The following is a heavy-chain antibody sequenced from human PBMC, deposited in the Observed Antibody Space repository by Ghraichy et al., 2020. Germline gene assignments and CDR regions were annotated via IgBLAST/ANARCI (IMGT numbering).Heavy chain of an antibody. D-gene: IGHD3-9*01. Sequence: SETLSLTCTVSGGSISSYYWSWIRQPPGKGLEWIGYNYYSGSTNYNPSLKSRVTLSVATPKNQFSLKLSTVTAADTAVYYCARGLLRYFDRYVDYWGQGTLITVSS. CDR1: GGSISSYY. V-gene: IGHV4-59*01. CDR2: NYYSGST. CDR3: ARGLLRYFDRYVDY. J-gene: IGHJ4*02.